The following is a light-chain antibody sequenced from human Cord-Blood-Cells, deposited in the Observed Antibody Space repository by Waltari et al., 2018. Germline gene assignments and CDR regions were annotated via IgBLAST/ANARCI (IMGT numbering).Light chain of an antibody. Sequence: QSALTQPRSVSGSPGQSVTISCTGTSSDVGGYNYVSWYQQHPGKAPKLMIYDVSKRPSGVADRFSGSKSGNTASLTISGLQAEDEADYYCCSYAGSYTFHWVFGGGTKLTVL. CDR3: CSYAGSYTFHWV. V-gene: IGLV2-11*01. J-gene: IGLJ3*02. CDR2: DVS. CDR1: SSDVGGYNY.